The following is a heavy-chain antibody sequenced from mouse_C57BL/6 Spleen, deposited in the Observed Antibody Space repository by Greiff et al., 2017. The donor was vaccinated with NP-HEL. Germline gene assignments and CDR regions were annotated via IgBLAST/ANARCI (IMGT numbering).Heavy chain of an antibody. CDR1: GYTFTSYW. D-gene: IGHD2-10*02. V-gene: IGHV1-64*01. CDR3: AREGDCALVRYAMDY. J-gene: IGHJ4*01. Sequence: QVQLQQPGAELVKPGASVKLSCKASGYTFTSYWMHWVKQRPGQGLEWIGMIHPNSGSTNYNEKFKSKATLTVDKSSSTAYMQLSSLTSEDSAVYYGAREGDCALVRYAMDYWGQGTSVTVSS. CDR2: IHPNSGST.